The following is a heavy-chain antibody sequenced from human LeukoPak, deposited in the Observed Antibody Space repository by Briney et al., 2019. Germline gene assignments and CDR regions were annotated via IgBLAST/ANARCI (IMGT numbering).Heavy chain of an antibody. J-gene: IGHJ3*02. CDR3: ARPTGSYGFDI. CDR2: ISGRSESK. CDR1: GFTFSSYS. Sequence: GGSLRLSCAASGFTFSSYSMNWVRQAPGKGLEWVSYISGRSESKSYADSVKGRFTISRDNAKNSLYLQMNSLRVEDTALYYCARPTGSYGFDIWGQGAMVTVSS. D-gene: IGHD4-17*01. V-gene: IGHV3-48*01.